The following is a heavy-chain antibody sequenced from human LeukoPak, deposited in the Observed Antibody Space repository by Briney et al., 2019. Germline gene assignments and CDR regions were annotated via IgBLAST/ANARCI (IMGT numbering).Heavy chain of an antibody. CDR2: ISAYNGNT. D-gene: IGHD3-3*01. J-gene: IGHJ4*02. CDR1: GYTFTSYG. Sequence: ASVKVSCKASGYTFTSYGISWVRQAPGQGLEWMGWISAYNGNTNYAQKLQGRVTMTTDTSTSTAYMELRSLRSDDTVMKHCARSPAFYDYDFCSGYGNTKDYWGQGTLVTVSS. CDR3: ARSPAFYDYDFCSGYGNTKDY. V-gene: IGHV1-18*01.